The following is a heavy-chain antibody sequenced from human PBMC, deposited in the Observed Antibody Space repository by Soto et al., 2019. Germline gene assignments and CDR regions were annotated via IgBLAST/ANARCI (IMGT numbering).Heavy chain of an antibody. D-gene: IGHD6-19*01. CDR1: GGSISSYY. V-gene: IGHV4-59*01. J-gene: IGHJ5*02. CDR2: IYYSGST. CDR3: ARLSSAWQDNWFDP. Sequence: SETLSLTCTVSGGSISSYYWSWIRQPPGKGLEWIAYIYYSGSTSYNPSLKSRLTISVDTSKNQFSVRLSSVTAADTAMYYCARLSSAWQDNWFDPWGQGTLVTVSS.